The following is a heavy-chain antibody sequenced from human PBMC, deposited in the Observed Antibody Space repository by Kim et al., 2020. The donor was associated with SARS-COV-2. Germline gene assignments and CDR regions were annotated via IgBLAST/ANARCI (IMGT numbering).Heavy chain of an antibody. Sequence: SVKVSCKASGGTSSSYAISWVGQAPGQGLEWMGGIIPIFGTANYAQKFQGRVTITADESTSTAYMELSSLRSEDTAVYYCARVGAYCSGGTCYAPSDYWGQGTLVTVSS. V-gene: IGHV1-69*13. D-gene: IGHD2-15*01. CDR2: IIPIFGTA. J-gene: IGHJ4*02. CDR1: GGTSSSYA. CDR3: ARVGAYCSGGTCYAPSDY.